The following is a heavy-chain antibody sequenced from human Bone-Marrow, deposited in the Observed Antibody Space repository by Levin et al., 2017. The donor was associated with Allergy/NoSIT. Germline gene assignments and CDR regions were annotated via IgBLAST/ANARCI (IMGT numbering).Heavy chain of an antibody. Sequence: EASVKVSCAASGFTFSTYWMTWVRQAPGKGLEWVAGINQEGSEKYYLDSVKGRFTVSRDNAKNSLYLQMNSLSAGDTAVYFCARDAYAAATDSWGQGTLVTVSS. CDR3: ARDAYAAATDS. CDR2: INQEGSEK. V-gene: IGHV3-7*04. D-gene: IGHD6-13*01. CDR1: GFTFSTYW. J-gene: IGHJ4*02.